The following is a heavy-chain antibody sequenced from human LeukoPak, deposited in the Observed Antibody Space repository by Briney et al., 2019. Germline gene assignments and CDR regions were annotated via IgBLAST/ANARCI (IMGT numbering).Heavy chain of an antibody. CDR2: INAGSGNA. CDR1: GYTFTSYA. Sequence: ASVKVSCKASGYTFTSYAMHWVRQAPGQRLEWMGWINAGSGNAKYSQKFQGRVTITRDTSASTAYMELSSLRSEDTAVYYCARDFIVVVPAAIQDFWFDPWGQGTLVTVSS. J-gene: IGHJ5*02. V-gene: IGHV1-3*01. D-gene: IGHD2-2*02. CDR3: ARDFIVVVPAAIQDFWFDP.